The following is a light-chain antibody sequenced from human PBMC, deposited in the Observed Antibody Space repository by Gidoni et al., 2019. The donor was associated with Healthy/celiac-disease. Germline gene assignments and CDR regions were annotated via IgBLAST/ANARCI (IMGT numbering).Light chain of an antibody. CDR2: WAS. J-gene: IGKJ2*01. CDR1: QSVLYSSNNKNY. CDR3: QQDYSTPGT. Sequence: DIVMTPSPDSLAVSLGERATINCKSSQSVLYSSNNKNYLAWYQQKPGQPPKLLIYWASTRESGVPDRFSGSGSGTDFTLTISSLQAEDVAVYYCQQDYSTPGTFGKGTKLEIK. V-gene: IGKV4-1*01.